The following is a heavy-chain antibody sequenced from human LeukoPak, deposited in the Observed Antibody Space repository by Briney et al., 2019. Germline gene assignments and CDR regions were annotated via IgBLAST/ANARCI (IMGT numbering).Heavy chain of an antibody. Sequence: GGSLRLSCAASGFTFSSYAMNWVRQAPGKGLEWVSSITSSSSYIYYADSLKGRFTISRDNAKNSLYLQMNSLRAEDTAVYYCAVGGYPSGVDYWGQGTLVTVSS. V-gene: IGHV3-21*01. D-gene: IGHD3-22*01. CDR1: GFTFSSYA. CDR3: AVGGYPSGVDY. CDR2: ITSSSSYI. J-gene: IGHJ4*02.